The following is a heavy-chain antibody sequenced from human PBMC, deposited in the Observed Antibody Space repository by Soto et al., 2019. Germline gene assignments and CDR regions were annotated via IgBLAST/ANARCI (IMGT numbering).Heavy chain of an antibody. V-gene: IGHV1-46*02. J-gene: IGHJ3*02. Sequence: ASVKVSCKASGYTFNRYQMHWVRQAPGEGLEWMGIINPSDGSTSYAQNLQGRVTMTTDTSTSTVYMELRSLRSDDTAVYYCARDHPPTYYYDSSGNQDAFDIWGQGTMVTVSS. CDR1: GYTFNRYQ. CDR2: INPSDGST. CDR3: ARDHPPTYYYDSSGNQDAFDI. D-gene: IGHD3-22*01.